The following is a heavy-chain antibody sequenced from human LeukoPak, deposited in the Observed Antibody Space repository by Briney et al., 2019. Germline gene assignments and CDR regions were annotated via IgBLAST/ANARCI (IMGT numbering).Heavy chain of an antibody. CDR1: GGSISSYY. J-gene: IGHJ5*02. CDR3: ARGYGGWCDP. Sequence: SETLSLNCTVSGGSISSYYWSWIRQPPGKGLEWIGYIYYSGSTNYNPSLKSRVTISVDTAKNQFSLKLSSVTAADTAVYYCARGYGGWCDPWGQGTLVTVSS. V-gene: IGHV4-59*01. CDR2: IYYSGST. D-gene: IGHD1-1*01.